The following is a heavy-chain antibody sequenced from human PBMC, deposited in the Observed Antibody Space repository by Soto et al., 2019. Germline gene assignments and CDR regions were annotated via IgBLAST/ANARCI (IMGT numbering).Heavy chain of an antibody. Sequence: SETLSLTCTVSGGSINNNYWSWIRQPPGKRLEWIGYIFSTGTTNYNPSLESRVTISVDTSKNQLSLKLRSVTAADTAVYYCARGGDNSPWYYSLWGQGTLVTVSS. D-gene: IGHD3-10*01. CDR1: GGSINNNY. CDR3: ARGGDNSPWYYSL. J-gene: IGHJ4*02. CDR2: IFSTGTT. V-gene: IGHV4-59*01.